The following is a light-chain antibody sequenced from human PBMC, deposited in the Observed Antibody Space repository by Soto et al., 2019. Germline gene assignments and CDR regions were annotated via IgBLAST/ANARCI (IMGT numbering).Light chain of an antibody. J-gene: IGKJ4*01. CDR2: SAS. CDR3: QQYSAYSLT. CDR1: QAVSDW. Sequence: DIQMTQSPSTLSASVGDRVTITCRASQAVSDWLAWYQQKPGTPPKLLIYSASILDSGVPSRFSGSGSGTDFTLTISSLQPDDFATYFCQQYSAYSLTFGGGTKLEIK. V-gene: IGKV1-5*01.